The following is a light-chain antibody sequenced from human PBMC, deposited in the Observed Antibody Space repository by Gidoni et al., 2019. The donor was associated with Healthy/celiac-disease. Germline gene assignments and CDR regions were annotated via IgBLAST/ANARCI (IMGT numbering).Light chain of an antibody. CDR3: QQYNNWPTWT. CDR1: QSVSSN. J-gene: IGKJ1*01. Sequence: EIVLTQSPDTLSVSPGERATRSCRASQSVSSNLAWYQQKPGQAPRLPIYGASTRATGIPARFSGSGSGTEFTLTLSSLQSEDFAVYYCQQYNNWPTWTFGQGTKVEIK. V-gene: IGKV3-15*01. CDR2: GAS.